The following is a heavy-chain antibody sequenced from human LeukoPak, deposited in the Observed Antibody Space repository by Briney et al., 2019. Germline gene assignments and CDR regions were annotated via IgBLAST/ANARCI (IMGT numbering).Heavy chain of an antibody. V-gene: IGHV3-33*01. CDR3: ARDPSSIAAAGTSYYYYGMDV. Sequence: GGSLRLSCAASGFTFSSYGVHWVRQAPGKGLEWVAVIWYDGSNKYYADSVKGRFTISRDNSKNTLYLQMNSLRAEDTAVYYCARDPSSIAAAGTSYYYYGMDVWGQGTTVTVSS. CDR2: IWYDGSNK. D-gene: IGHD6-13*01. CDR1: GFTFSSYG. J-gene: IGHJ6*02.